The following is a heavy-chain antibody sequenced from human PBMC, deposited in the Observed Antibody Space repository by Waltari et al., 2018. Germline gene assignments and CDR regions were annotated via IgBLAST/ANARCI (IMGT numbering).Heavy chain of an antibody. V-gene: IGHV4-38-2*01. CDR3: EQTDAGDDAFDI. CDR2: IYHSGST. D-gene: IGHD2-21*01. J-gene: IGHJ3*02. Sequence: QVQLQESGPGLVKPSETLSLTCAVSGYSISSGYYWGWIRQPPGKGLEWIGSIYHSGSTYYNPSLKSRVTISVDTSKNQFSLKLSSVTAADTAVYYCEQTDAGDDAFDIWGQGTMVTVSS. CDR1: GYSISSGYY.